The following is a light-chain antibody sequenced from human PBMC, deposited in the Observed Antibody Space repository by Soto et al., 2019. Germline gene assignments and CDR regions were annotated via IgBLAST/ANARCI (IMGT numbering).Light chain of an antibody. J-gene: IGKJ1*01. CDR2: AAS. CDR1: QGISSW. V-gene: IGKV1-12*01. Sequence: DIQMTQSPSSVSASVGDRVTMTCRASQGISSWLVWYQQKPGKAPKLLIYAASSLQSGVPSRFSASGSGTDFTLTISGLQPEDLATYYCQQANSFPWTFGQGTKVDIK. CDR3: QQANSFPWT.